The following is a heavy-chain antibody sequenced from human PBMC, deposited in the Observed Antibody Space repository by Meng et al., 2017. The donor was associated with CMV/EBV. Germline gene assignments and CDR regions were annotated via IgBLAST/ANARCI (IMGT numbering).Heavy chain of an antibody. V-gene: IGHV3-7*01. CDR3: ARDGIAAAAAFDY. CDR2: IKQDGSEK. J-gene: IGHJ4*02. CDR1: GFTFSSYW. D-gene: IGHD6-13*01. Sequence: GGSLRLSCAASGFTFSSYWMSWVRQAPGKGLEWVANIKQDGSEKYYVDSVKGRFTISRDSAKNSLYLQMNSLRAEDTAVYYCARDGIAAAAAFDYWGQGTLVTVSS.